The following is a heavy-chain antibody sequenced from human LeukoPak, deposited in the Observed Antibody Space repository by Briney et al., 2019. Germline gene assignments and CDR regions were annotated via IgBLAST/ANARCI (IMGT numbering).Heavy chain of an antibody. V-gene: IGHV3-23*01. CDR3: AREGRCGGDCYYDY. CDR2: MSGSGGST. CDR1: GFTFSNYA. Sequence: GGSLRLSCAASGFTFSNYAMSWVRQAPGKGLEWVSSMSGSGGSTYYADSVKGRFTISRDNSKNTLYLQMNSLRAEDTAVYYCAREGRCGGDCYYDYWGQGTLVTVSS. J-gene: IGHJ4*02. D-gene: IGHD2-21*02.